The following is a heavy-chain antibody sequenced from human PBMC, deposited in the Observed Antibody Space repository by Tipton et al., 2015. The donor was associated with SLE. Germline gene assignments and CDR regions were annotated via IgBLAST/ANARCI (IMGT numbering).Heavy chain of an antibody. Sequence: TLSLTCTVSGGSISSHYWSWFRQPPGKGLEWIGYLYYTGSTNYNPSLSSRVTMSVGTSKNQFSLKLRSVTAADTAVYYCARGRITMVRGRRSYYYMDVWGKGTRSPSP. CDR2: LYYTGST. V-gene: IGHV4-59*11. J-gene: IGHJ6*03. CDR1: GGSISSHY. CDR3: ARGRITMVRGRRSYYYMDV. D-gene: IGHD3-10*01.